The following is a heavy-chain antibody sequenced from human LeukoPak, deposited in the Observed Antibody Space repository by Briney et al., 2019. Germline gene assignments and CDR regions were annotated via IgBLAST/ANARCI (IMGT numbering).Heavy chain of an antibody. CDR3: AKGSNYDFWSGYYTN. J-gene: IGHJ4*02. CDR2: ISWNSGSI. D-gene: IGHD3-3*01. V-gene: IGHV3-9*03. CDR1: GFTFDDYA. Sequence: PGGSLRLSCAASGFTFDDYAMHWVRQAPGKGLEWVSGISWNSGSIGYADSVKGRFTISRDNAKNSLYLQMNSLRAEDMALYYCAKGSNYDFWSGYYTNWGQGTLVTVSS.